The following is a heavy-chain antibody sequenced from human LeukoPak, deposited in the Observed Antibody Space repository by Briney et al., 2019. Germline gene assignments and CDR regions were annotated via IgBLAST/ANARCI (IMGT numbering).Heavy chain of an antibody. Sequence: SETLSLTCTVSGGSISSYYWSWIRQPPGKGLEWIGYIYYSGSTNYNPSLKSRVTISVDTSKNQFSLKLSSVTAADTAVYYCARGLSGGAPFDYWGQGTLVTVSS. D-gene: IGHD3-16*01. J-gene: IGHJ4*02. V-gene: IGHV4-59*01. CDR3: ARGLSGGAPFDY. CDR2: IYYSGST. CDR1: GGSISSYY.